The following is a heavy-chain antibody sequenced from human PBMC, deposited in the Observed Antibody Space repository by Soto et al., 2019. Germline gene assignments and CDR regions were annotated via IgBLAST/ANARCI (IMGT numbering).Heavy chain of an antibody. CDR2: IYWDDDE. D-gene: IGHD5-18*01. CDR3: AHRPRGFSYHFDY. V-gene: IGHV2-5*02. CDR1: GFSLTTRGVG. Sequence: QITLKESGPTLVRPTQTLTLTCSFSGFSLTTRGVGVGWIRQPPGKALEWPALIYWDDDEGYSPSLKSRLNITNDTSKNQVILTMTNIDPVETATYYCAHRPRGFSYHFDYWGQGTLVTVSS. J-gene: IGHJ4*02.